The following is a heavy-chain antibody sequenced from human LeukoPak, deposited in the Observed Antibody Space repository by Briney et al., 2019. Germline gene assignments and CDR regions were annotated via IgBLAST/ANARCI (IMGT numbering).Heavy chain of an antibody. CDR2: IYSGGTT. CDR1: GVTISSNY. Sequence: GSLTLSCAASGVTISSNYMSRVRQAPGKGLEWIGVIYSGGTTYYADSVRGRFTMSRDTSESTVYLQMNSLRAEDTAVYYCARGLGRELSHSFDHWGQGTLVTVSS. V-gene: IGHV3-53*01. CDR3: ARGLGRELSHSFDH. J-gene: IGHJ4*02. D-gene: IGHD3-16*02.